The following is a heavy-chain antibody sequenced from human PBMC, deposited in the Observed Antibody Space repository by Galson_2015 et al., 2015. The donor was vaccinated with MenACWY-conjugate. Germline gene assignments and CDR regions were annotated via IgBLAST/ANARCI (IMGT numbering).Heavy chain of an antibody. V-gene: IGHV3-30*02. CDR2: IRYDGGDK. CDR3: AKGYCSSTSCSGLDY. Sequence: LRLSCAASGFIFSNYGMHWVRQAPGKGLEWVALIRYDGGDKYYVDSVKGRFTISRDNSKNTLYLQMNSLRAEDTAVYYCAKGYCSSTSCSGLDYWGQGTLVTVSS. D-gene: IGHD2-2*01. CDR1: GFIFSNYG. J-gene: IGHJ4*02.